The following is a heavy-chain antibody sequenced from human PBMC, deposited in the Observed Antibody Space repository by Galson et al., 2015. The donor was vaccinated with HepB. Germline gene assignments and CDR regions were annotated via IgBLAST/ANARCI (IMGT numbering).Heavy chain of an antibody. CDR3: ARSARRDLDF. CDR2: INSSSSAI. V-gene: IGHV3-48*02. J-gene: IGHJ4*02. CDR1: GFTFSSHS. D-gene: IGHD6-6*01. Sequence: SLRLSCAASGFTFSSHSMNWVRQAPGKGLEWVSYINSSSSAIYYADSVRGRFTISRDNARNSLYLQMNSLRDEDTAVYYCARSARRDLDFWGQGTLVTVSS.